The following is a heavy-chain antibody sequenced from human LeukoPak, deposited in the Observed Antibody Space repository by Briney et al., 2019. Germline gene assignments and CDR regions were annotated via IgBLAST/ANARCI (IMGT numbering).Heavy chain of an antibody. J-gene: IGHJ4*02. V-gene: IGHV5-51*01. CDR3: ARIGTYAEFDY. Sequence: GESLKISCKGSGYSFTIYWIGWVRQMPGKGLDWMGIINPADSDTRYSPSFQGQVTISADNSISTAYLQWTSLRAPGTAMYYCARIGTYAEFDYWGQGSLVTVSS. CDR2: INPADSDT. D-gene: IGHD6-13*01. CDR1: GYSFTIYW.